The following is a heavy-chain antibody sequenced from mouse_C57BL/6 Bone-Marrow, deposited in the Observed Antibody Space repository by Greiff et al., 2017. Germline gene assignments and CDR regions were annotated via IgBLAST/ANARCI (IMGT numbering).Heavy chain of an antibody. V-gene: IGHV6-3*01. D-gene: IGHD2-5*01. J-gene: IGHJ4*01. CDR3: TRVTTHMDY. Sequence: LQQSGGGLVQPGGSMKLSCVASGFTFSNYWMNWVRQSPEKGLEWVAQIRLKSDNYATHYAESVKGRFTISRDDSKSSVYLQMNNLRAEDTGIYYCTRVTTHMDYWGQGTSVTVSS. CDR2: IRLKSDNYAT. CDR1: GFTFSNYW.